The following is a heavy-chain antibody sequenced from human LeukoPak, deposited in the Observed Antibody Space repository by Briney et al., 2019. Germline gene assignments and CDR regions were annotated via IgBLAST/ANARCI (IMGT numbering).Heavy chain of an antibody. D-gene: IGHD2-21*02. Sequence: SETLSLTCTVSGGSMSSYYWSWIRQPAGKGLEWIGRIYSSGSTNYNPSLKSRVTVSVDTSKNQLFLKLSSVTAADTAVYYCARYVPHDYYFDFWGQGTLVTVSS. V-gene: IGHV4-4*07. J-gene: IGHJ4*02. CDR2: IYSSGST. CDR3: ARYVPHDYYFDF. CDR1: GGSMSSYY.